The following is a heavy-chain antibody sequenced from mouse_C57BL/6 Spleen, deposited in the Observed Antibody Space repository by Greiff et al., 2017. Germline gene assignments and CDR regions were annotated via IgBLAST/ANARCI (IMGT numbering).Heavy chain of an antibody. CDR3: ARRGYFDV. CDR2: IYPGSGST. J-gene: IGHJ1*03. Sequence: VQLQQPGAELVKPGASVKMSCKASGYTFTSYWITWVKQRPGQGLEWIGDIYPGSGSTNYNEKFKSKATLTVATSSSTAYMQLSSLTSEDSAVYYCARRGYFDVWGTGTTVTVSS. V-gene: IGHV1-55*01. CDR1: GYTFTSYW.